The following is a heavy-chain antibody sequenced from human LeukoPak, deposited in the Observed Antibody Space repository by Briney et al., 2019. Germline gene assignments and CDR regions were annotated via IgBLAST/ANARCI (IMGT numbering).Heavy chain of an antibody. CDR2: IYYSGST. V-gene: IGHV4-59*01. CDR1: GGSISSYY. D-gene: IGHD5-12*01. CDR3: GRVLYGGYDWYWFDP. J-gene: IGHJ5*02. Sequence: SETLSLTCTVSGGSISSYYWSWIRQPPGKGLEWIGYIYYSGSTNYNPSLKSRVTISVDTSKNQFSLKLSSVTAADTAVYYCGRVLYGGYDWYWFDPWGQGTLVTVSS.